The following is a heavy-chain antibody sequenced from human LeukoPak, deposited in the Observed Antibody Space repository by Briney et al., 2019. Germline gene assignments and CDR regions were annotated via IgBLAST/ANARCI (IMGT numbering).Heavy chain of an antibody. D-gene: IGHD2-2*01. CDR1: GGTFSSYA. CDR2: IIPIFGIA. CDR3: ARDLCSSTSCPHRNWFFDL. V-gene: IGHV1-69*04. Sequence: SVKVSCKASGGTFSSYAISWVRQAPGQGLEWMGRIIPIFGIANYAQKFQGRVTITADKSTSTAYMELSSLRSEDTAVYYCARDLCSSTSCPHRNWFFDLWGRGTLVTVSS. J-gene: IGHJ2*01.